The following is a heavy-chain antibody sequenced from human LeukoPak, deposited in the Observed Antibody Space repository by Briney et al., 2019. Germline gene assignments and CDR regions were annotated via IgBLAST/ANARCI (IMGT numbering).Heavy chain of an antibody. CDR3: ARDRFGSGFDY. CDR2: IYYSGST. J-gene: IGHJ4*02. Sequence: SETLSLTCTVSGGSINNGDYYWSWIRQPPGKGLEWIGYIYYSGSTYYNPSLKSRVTISVDTSKNQFSLKLSSVTAADTAVYYCARDRFGSGFDYWGQGTLVTVSS. CDR1: GGSINNGDYY. D-gene: IGHD3-10*01. V-gene: IGHV4-30-4*02.